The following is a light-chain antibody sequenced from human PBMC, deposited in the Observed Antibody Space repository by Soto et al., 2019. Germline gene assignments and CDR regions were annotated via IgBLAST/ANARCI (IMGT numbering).Light chain of an antibody. CDR3: QQYDDSPRVT. Sequence: EIVLTQSPGTLSLSPGDRATLSCRASQSISSNSLVWYQQKPGQAPSLLIYGASSRATGIPDRFSGSGSGTDFTLTLSRLEPEDFAVYYCQQYDDSPRVTFGQGTKVEIK. J-gene: IGKJ2*01. CDR1: QSISSNS. CDR2: GAS. V-gene: IGKV3-20*01.